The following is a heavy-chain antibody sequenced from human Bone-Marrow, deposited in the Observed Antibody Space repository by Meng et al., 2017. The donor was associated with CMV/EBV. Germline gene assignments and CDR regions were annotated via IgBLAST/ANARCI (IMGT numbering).Heavy chain of an antibody. Sequence: SGGAISSGSYYWSWIRQPAGKGLEWIGRIYTSGSTNYNPSLKSRVTISVDTSKNQFSLKLSSVTAADTAVYYCARDLAAADPYWYFDLWGRGTLVTVSS. D-gene: IGHD6-13*01. CDR3: ARDLAAADPYWYFDL. CDR2: IYTSGST. J-gene: IGHJ2*01. V-gene: IGHV4-61*02. CDR1: GGAISSGSYY.